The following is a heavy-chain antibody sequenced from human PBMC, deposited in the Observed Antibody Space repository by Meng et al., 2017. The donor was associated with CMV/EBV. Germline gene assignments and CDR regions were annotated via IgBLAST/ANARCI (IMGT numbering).Heavy chain of an antibody. CDR1: GGTFSSYA. D-gene: IGHD1-26*01. CDR3: ASTVPLLRKWKLQGGDAFDI. CDR2: IIPIFGTA. J-gene: IGHJ3*02. V-gene: IGHV1-69*05. Sequence: SVKVSCKASGGTFSSYAIGWVRQAPGQGLEWMGGIIPIFGTANYAQKFQGRVTITTDESTSTAYMELSSLRSEDTAVYYCASTVPLLRKWKLQGGDAFDIWGQGTMVTVSS.